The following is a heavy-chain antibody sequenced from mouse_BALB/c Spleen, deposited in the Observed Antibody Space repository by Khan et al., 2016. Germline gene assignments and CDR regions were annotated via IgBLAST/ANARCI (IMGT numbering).Heavy chain of an antibody. CDR1: GYTFSDYW. CDR2: ILPNSGST. CDR3: TRTDY. V-gene: IGHV1-9*01. Sequence: QVQLQQSGAELMKPGASVKISCKATGYTFSDYWIEWIKQRPGHGLEWIGAILPNSGSTNYNERFKEQATFTADTSFNTAYMQLSSLTSEDSAVYYCTRTDYWGQGTTLTVSS. J-gene: IGHJ2*01.